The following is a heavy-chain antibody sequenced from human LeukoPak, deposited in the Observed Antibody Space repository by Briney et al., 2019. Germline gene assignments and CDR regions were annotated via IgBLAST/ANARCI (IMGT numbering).Heavy chain of an antibody. CDR1: GGSFSAYY. D-gene: IGHD1-1*01. J-gene: IGHJ4*02. CDR3: ARGTLDNDY. Sequence: PSETLSLTCAVYGGSFSAYYWSWVRQPPGKGLEWIGEINHSGSTNYNPSLKSRVTISVDTSKNQFSLKLSSVTAADTAVYYCARGTLDNDYWGQGTLVTVSS. CDR2: INHSGST. V-gene: IGHV4-34*01.